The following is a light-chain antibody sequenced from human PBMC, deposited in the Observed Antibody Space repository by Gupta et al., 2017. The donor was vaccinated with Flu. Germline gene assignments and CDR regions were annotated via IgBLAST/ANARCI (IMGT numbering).Light chain of an antibody. V-gene: IGKV1-5*03. CDR2: RAS. J-gene: IGKJ2*01. Sequence: DIQMTQSPSTLSAFVGDRVTITCRASQSVSSWLAWYQQKLGKAPKLLIYRASSLQSGVPSRFSGSGSGTEFTLTISSLQPDDFATYYCQHYNGFSGTFGQGTKVEIK. CDR1: QSVSSW. CDR3: QHYNGFSGT.